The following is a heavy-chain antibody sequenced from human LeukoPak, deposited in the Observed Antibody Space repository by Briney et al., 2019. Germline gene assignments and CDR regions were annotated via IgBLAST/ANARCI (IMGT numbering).Heavy chain of an antibody. Sequence: PGGSLRLSCAASGFTFSSYEMNWVRQAPGKGLEWVSYITSSGSTIYYADSVKGRFTISRDNAKNSLYLQMNSLRAEDTAVYYCAAGLRWFANWGQGTVVTVSS. V-gene: IGHV3-48*03. CDR3: AAGLRWFAN. CDR1: GFTFSSYE. CDR2: ITSSGSTI. J-gene: IGHJ5*02. D-gene: IGHD4-17*01.